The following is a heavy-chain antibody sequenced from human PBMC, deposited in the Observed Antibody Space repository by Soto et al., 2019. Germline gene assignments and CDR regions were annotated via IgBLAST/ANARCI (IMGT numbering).Heavy chain of an antibody. CDR1: GYTFTSYG. CDR3: ATVVLQQVAATNYYYSGMAV. V-gene: IGHV1-18*04. J-gene: IGHJ6*02. D-gene: IGHD6-13*01. Sequence: ASVKVSCKASGYTFTSYGISWVRQAPGQGLEWMGWISAYNGNTNYAQKLQGRVTMTTDTSTSTAYMELRSLRSDDTAVYYCATVVLQQVAATNYYYSGMAVWPHATPVP. CDR2: ISAYNGNT.